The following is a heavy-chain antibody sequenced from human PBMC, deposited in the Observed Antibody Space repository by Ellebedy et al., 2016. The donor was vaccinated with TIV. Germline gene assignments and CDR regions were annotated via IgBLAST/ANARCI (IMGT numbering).Heavy chain of an antibody. V-gene: IGHV3-30-3*01. CDR1: GLVFSSYA. CDR2: ASYTVGNY. J-gene: IGHJ4*02. CDR3: ASYSGTYWYYFDY. Sequence: PGGSLRLSCEASGLVFSSYAMHWVRQAPGKGLEWLGVASYTVGNYYYADSVRGRFTISRDNSKNSLYLQMNNLGPEDTATYFCASYSGTYWYYFDYWGQGTLVTVSS. D-gene: IGHD1-26*01.